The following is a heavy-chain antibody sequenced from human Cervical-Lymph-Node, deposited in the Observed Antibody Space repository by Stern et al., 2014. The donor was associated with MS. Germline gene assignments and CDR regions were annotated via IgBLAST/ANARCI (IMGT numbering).Heavy chain of an antibody. V-gene: IGHV3-30*18. J-gene: IGHJ4*02. Sequence: VQLVESGGGVVQPGRSLRLSCVAYGFSFSSYGMHWVRQEPGKGLEWVAVTSYDVSNAHYAHSLKGRFTISRDNSKNTLYLQLNSLRAEDTAVYYCAKDRGLIVVVTYSLDSWGQGTLVTVSS. CDR2: TSYDVSNA. CDR1: GFSFSSYG. CDR3: AKDRGLIVVVTYSLDS. D-gene: IGHD3-22*01.